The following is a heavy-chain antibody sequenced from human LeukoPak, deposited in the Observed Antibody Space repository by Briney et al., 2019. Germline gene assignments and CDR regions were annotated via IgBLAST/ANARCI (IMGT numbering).Heavy chain of an antibody. V-gene: IGHV3-7*01. CDR1: GFTFSSYW. D-gene: IGHD3-10*01. J-gene: IGHJ4*02. CDR2: IKQDGSEK. CDR3: AKVRGVIDLYYFDY. Sequence: GGSLRLSCAASGFTFSSYWMSWVRQAPGKGLEWVANIKQDGSEKYYVDSVKGRFTISRDNAKNSLSLQMNSLRAEDTAVYSCAKVRGVIDLYYFDYWGQGTLVTVSS.